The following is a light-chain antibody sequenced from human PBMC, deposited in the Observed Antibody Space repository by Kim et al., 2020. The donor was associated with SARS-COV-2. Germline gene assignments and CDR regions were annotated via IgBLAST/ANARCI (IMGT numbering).Light chain of an antibody. Sequence: APGKTARITCGGNNIGSKSVHWYQQKPGQAPVLVIYYDSDRPSGIPERFSGSNSGNTATLTISRVEAGDEADYYSQVWDSSSDHRVFGGGTKVTVL. V-gene: IGLV3-21*04. J-gene: IGLJ3*02. CDR3: QVWDSSSDHRV. CDR1: NIGSKS. CDR2: YDS.